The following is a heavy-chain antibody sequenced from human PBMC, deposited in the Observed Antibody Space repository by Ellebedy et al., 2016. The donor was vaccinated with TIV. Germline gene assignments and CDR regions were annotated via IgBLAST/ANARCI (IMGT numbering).Heavy chain of an antibody. CDR1: GFTFSDEF. CDR3: SALQRDF. D-gene: IGHD5-18*01. J-gene: IGHJ4*02. V-gene: IGHV3-72*01. CDR2: IRNKADSYIT. Sequence: GESLKIPCAAPGFTFSDEFMDWVRQAPGKGLEWVGRIRNKADSYITDYAASVKGRFSISRDDYTNSLYLQMNSLKTEDTAMYYCSALQRDFWGQGALVTVSS.